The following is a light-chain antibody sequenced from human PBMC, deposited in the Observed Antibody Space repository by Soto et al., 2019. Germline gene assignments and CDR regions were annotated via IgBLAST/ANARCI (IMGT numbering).Light chain of an antibody. V-gene: IGLV1-40*01. Sequence: QSVLTQPPSVSGAPGQRVTISCTGSSSNIGAGYDVHWYQHLPGTAPKLLICGNSNRPSGVPDRFSGSKSGTSASLAITGLQAEDEADYFCQSYDTSLSGVLFGGGTKLTVL. CDR3: QSYDTSLSGVL. J-gene: IGLJ2*01. CDR2: GNS. CDR1: SSNIGAGYD.